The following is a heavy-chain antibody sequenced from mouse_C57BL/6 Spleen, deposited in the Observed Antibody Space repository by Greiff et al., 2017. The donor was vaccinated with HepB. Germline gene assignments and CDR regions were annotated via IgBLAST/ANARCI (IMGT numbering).Heavy chain of an antibody. CDR2: INPNNGGT. J-gene: IGHJ3*01. CDR3: ARDSSGYVSFAY. CDR1: GYTFTDYN. D-gene: IGHD3-2*02. V-gene: IGHV1-18*01. Sequence: VQLKQSGPELVKPGASVKIPCKASGYTFTDYNMDWVKQSHGKSLEWIGDINPNNGGTIYNQKFKGKATLTVDKSSSTAYMELRSLTSEDTAVYYCARDSSGYVSFAYWGQGTLVTVSA.